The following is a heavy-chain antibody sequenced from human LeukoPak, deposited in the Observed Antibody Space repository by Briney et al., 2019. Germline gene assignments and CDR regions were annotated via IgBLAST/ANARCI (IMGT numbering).Heavy chain of an antibody. CDR1: RFTFSSXD. J-gene: IGHJ4*02. D-gene: IGHD2-2*01. CDR3: ARGDCSSTSCYGSLDY. V-gene: IGHV3-13*01. Sequence: ASRFTFSSXDMXXVRQATGKGXXWVSAIGTAGDTYYPGSVKGRFTISRENAKNSLYLQMNSLRAGDTAVYYCARGDCSSTSCYGSLDYWGQGTLVTVSS. CDR2: IGTAGDT.